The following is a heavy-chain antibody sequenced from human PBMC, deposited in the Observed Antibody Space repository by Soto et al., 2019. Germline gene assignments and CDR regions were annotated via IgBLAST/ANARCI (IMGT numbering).Heavy chain of an antibody. D-gene: IGHD3-3*02. Sequence: SVKVSCKASGGTFISYAISWVRQAPGQGLEWMGGIIPIFGTANYAQKFQGRVTITADESTSTAYMELTSLRSEDTAAYYCARDRDRQQLGGNYYYGIDVWGQGTTVTVSS. CDR3: ARDRDRQQLGGNYYYGIDV. CDR1: GGTFISYA. CDR2: IIPIFGTA. J-gene: IGHJ6*02. V-gene: IGHV1-69*13.